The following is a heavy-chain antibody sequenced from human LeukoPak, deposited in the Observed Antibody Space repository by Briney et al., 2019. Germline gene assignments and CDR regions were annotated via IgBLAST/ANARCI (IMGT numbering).Heavy chain of an antibody. V-gene: IGHV1-18*01. Sequence: GASVTVFCKASGYILTTYGISWERQAPGQGLEWMGWINTYNGNIVYAQTIQGRVTMTTDTSTSTAYMELRSLRSDDTAVYYCGRGPRTSMVGDADYWGQGTLVTVCS. CDR1: GYILTTYG. D-gene: IGHD2-8*01. CDR2: INTYNGNI. J-gene: IGHJ4*02. CDR3: GRGPRTSMVGDADY.